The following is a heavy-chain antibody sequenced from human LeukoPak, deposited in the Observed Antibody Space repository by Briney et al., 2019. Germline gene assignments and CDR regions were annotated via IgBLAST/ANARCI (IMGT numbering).Heavy chain of an antibody. D-gene: IGHD3-10*01. CDR1: GFTFSNSG. CDR3: AKGSGNGYGSGPFDY. V-gene: IGHV3-23*01. J-gene: IGHJ4*02. CDR2: ISTTSTET. Sequence: GGSLRLSCAASGFTFSNSGMSWVRQAPGKGLEWVSAISTTSTETHYADSVKGRFTISRDNSKNTLSLQMSSLRAEDTALYYCAKGSGNGYGSGPFDYWGQGTLVTVSS.